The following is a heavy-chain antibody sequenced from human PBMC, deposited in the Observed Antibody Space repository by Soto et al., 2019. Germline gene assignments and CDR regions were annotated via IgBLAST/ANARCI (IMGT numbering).Heavy chain of an antibody. V-gene: IGHV1-69*06. Sequence: GASVKVACKASGGTFSSYAISWVRQAPGQGLEWMGGIIPIFGTANYAQKFQGRVTITADKSTSTAYMELSSLRSEDTAVYYCARERDSLSPRTFWYFDLWGRGTLVTVSS. J-gene: IGHJ2*01. CDR3: ARERDSLSPRTFWYFDL. D-gene: IGHD1-7*01. CDR2: IIPIFGTA. CDR1: GGTFSSYA.